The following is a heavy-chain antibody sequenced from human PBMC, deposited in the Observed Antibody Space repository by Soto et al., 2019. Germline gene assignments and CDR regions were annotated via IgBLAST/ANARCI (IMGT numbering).Heavy chain of an antibody. Sequence: SCAPYVPSFGIYSMRWVRQATGKGLVWVSRINSDGSSTSYADSVKGRFTISRDNAKNTLYLQMNSLRAEDTAVYYCASPRITIFGGPGAMDVWGQGTTVTVSS. V-gene: IGHV3-74*01. D-gene: IGHD3-3*01. CDR1: VPSFGIYS. J-gene: IGHJ6*02. CDR3: ASPRITIFGGPGAMDV. CDR2: INSDGSST.